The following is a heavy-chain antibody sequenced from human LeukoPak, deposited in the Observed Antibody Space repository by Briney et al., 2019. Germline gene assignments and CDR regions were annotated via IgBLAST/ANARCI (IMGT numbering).Heavy chain of an antibody. Sequence: GSLRLSCAASGFTFSSYAMHWVRQAPGKGLEWVAVISYDGSNKYYADSVKGRFTISRDNSKNTLYLQMNSLRAEDTAVYYCARVAAEGDAFDIWGQGTMVTVSS. CDR3: ARVAAEGDAFDI. V-gene: IGHV3-30-3*01. J-gene: IGHJ3*02. CDR2: ISYDGSNK. CDR1: GFTFSSYA. D-gene: IGHD6-13*01.